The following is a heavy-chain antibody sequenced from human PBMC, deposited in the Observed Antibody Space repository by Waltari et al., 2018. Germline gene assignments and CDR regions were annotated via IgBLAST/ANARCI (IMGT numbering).Heavy chain of an antibody. J-gene: IGHJ3*02. D-gene: IGHD2-8*01. CDR1: GFSFSTSE. CDR2: ISDRSDRI. Sequence: EVQVVESGGGLVQPGGSLRLSCVASGFSFSTSEMNWVRQSPGKGVEWVAHISDRSDRIYYGDSVKGRFTISRDNAGNSLYLQMNNLRAEDTAIYYRGRYLNMWGLGTMVTVSS. V-gene: IGHV3-48*03. CDR3: GRYLNM.